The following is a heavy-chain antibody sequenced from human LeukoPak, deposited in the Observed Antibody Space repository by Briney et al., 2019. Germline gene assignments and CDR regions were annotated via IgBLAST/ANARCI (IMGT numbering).Heavy chain of an antibody. V-gene: IGHV1-46*01. CDR3: ARDFGGVVDYFDY. D-gene: IGHD3-3*01. Sequence: ASVKVSCKASGYTFTSYDINWVRQAPGQGLEWMGIIDPSGGSTSYAQKFQGRVTMTRDTSTSTVYMELSSLRSEDTAVYYCARDFGGVVDYFDYWGQGTLVTVSS. CDR2: IDPSGGST. J-gene: IGHJ4*02. CDR1: GYTFTSYD.